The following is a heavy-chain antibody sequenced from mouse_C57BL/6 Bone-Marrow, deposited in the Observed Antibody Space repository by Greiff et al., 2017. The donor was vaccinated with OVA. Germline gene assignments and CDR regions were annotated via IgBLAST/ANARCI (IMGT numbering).Heavy chain of an antibody. CDR3: ASGLPLAY. CDR2: IYPGSGNT. CDR1: GYTFTDYY. Sequence: VQLRQSGAELVRPGASVKLSCKASGYTFTDYYINWVKQRPGQGLEWIARIYPGSGNTYYNEKFKGKATLTAEKSSSTAYMQLSSLTSEDSAVYFCASGLPLAYWGQGTLVTVSA. D-gene: IGHD5-5*01. V-gene: IGHV1-76*01. J-gene: IGHJ3*01.